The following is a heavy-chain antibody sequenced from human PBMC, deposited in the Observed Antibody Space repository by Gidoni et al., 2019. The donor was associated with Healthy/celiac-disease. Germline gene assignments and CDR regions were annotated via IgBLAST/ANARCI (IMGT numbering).Heavy chain of an antibody. CDR3: ARLRRATTERSGYYWVWYFDL. V-gene: IGHV4-34*01. CDR2: INHSGST. J-gene: IGHJ2*01. Sequence: QVQLQQWGAGLLKPSETLSLTCAVYGGSFSGYYWSWIRQPPGKGLEWIGEINHSGSTNYNPSLKSRVTISVDTSKNQFSLKLSSVTAADTAVYYCARLRRATTERSGYYWVWYFDLWGRGTLVTVSS. CDR1: GGSFSGYY. D-gene: IGHD3-22*01.